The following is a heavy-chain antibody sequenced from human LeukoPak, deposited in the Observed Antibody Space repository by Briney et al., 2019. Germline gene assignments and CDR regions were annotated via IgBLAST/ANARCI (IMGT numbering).Heavy chain of an antibody. CDR1: GFTFSSYW. V-gene: IGHV3-74*01. D-gene: IGHD1-26*01. CDR3: ARVGYSGSYYPFDY. Sequence: PGGSLRLSCAASGFTFSSYWMHWVRQAPGKGLVWVSRINGDGSSTNYADSVRGRFTISRGNAKNTLYLQMNSLRAEDTAVYYCARVGYSGSYYPFDYWGQGTLVTVSS. CDR2: INGDGSST. J-gene: IGHJ4*02.